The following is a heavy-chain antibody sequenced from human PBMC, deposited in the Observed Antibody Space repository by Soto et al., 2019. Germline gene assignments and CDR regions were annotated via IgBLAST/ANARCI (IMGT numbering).Heavy chain of an antibody. CDR3: ARDGGRHSGGIDY. D-gene: IGHD1-26*01. Sequence: QVQLVQSGAEVKKPGSSVNVSCKASGGTFRSYSINWVRQAPGQGLEWMGEIIPIFGTANYAQKFQGRVTITADESTSTAYMELSSLRSEDTAVYYCARDGGRHSGGIDYWGQGTLVTVSS. CDR1: GGTFRSYS. CDR2: IIPIFGTA. J-gene: IGHJ4*02. V-gene: IGHV1-69*01.